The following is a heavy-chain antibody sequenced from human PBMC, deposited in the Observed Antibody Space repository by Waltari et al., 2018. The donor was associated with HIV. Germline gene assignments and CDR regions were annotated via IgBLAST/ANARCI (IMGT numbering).Heavy chain of an antibody. D-gene: IGHD1-7*01. CDR3: ARGGTTKNGMDV. J-gene: IGHJ6*02. CDR2: IYYTGST. V-gene: IGHV4-59*01. Sequence: QVHLQESGPGLVKPSETLSLTCTVSGGSIGTYYWSWIRQPPGKGLEWIGYIYYTGSTNDSPSLKSRVNLSVDTSKNQFSLKLSSVIAADTAVYYCARGGTTKNGMDVWGQGTTVTVSS. CDR1: GGSIGTYY.